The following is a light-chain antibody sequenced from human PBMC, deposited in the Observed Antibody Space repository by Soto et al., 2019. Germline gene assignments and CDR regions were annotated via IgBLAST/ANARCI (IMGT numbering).Light chain of an antibody. J-gene: IGLJ2*01. CDR2: GNS. CDR3: QSYDSSRSGHVV. Sequence: QSVLTQPPSVSGAPGQRVTISCTGSSSNIGAGYDVHWYQQLPGTAPKLLIYGNSSRPSGVPDRFSGSKSGTSASLAITGLQAEDEADYYCQSYDSSRSGHVVFGGGTKLTVL. V-gene: IGLV1-40*01. CDR1: SSNIGAGYD.